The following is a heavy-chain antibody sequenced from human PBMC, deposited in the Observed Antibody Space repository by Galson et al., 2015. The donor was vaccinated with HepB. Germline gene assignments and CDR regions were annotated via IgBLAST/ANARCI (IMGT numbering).Heavy chain of an antibody. V-gene: IGHV3-48*04. J-gene: IGHJ2*01. CDR1: GFPFSSYS. D-gene: IGHD2-15*01. Sequence: LRLSCAASGFPFSSYSMNWVRQAPGKGLEWVSYISSSSSTIYYADSVKGRFTISRDNAKNSLYLQMNSLRAEDTAVYYCARAEGYCSGGSCSWYFDLWGRGTLVTVSS. CDR3: ARAEGYCSGGSCSWYFDL. CDR2: ISSSSSTI.